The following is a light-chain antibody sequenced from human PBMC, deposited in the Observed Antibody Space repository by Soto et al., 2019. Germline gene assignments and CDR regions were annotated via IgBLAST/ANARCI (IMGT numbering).Light chain of an antibody. CDR2: KAS. Sequence: IQMTQSPSTLSASVAGRVPITFRASQSISSWLAWYQQTPGKAPNILIYKASSLESGVPSRVSGSGSGTEFSLTISSLQPDDFETYYCQQYETFSGTFGQGTKVDIK. V-gene: IGKV1-5*03. CDR1: QSISSW. CDR3: QQYETFSGT. J-gene: IGKJ1*01.